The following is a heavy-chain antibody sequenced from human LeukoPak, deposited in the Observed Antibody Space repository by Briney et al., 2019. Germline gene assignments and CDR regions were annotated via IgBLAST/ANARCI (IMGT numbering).Heavy chain of an antibody. CDR3: ARVVAAAGRYYYYMDV. J-gene: IGHJ6*03. CDR2: ISAYNGNT. Sequence: ASVKVSCKASGYTFTSYGISWVRQAPGQGLEWMGWISAYNGNTNYAQKLRGRVTMTTDTSTSTAYMELRSLRSDDTAVYYCARVVAAAGRYYYYMDVWGKGTTVTVSS. CDR1: GYTFTSYG. V-gene: IGHV1-18*01. D-gene: IGHD6-13*01.